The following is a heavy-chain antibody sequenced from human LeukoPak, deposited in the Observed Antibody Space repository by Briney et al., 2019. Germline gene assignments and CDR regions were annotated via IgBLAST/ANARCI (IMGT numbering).Heavy chain of an antibody. CDR2: IIPIFGTA. V-gene: IGHV1-69*01. J-gene: IGHJ1*01. CDR3: ARILSSSWYEYFHH. Sequence: SVKVSCKASGGTFSNYAISWVRQAPGQGLGWMGAIIPIFGTANYAQKFQGRVTITADESTSTAYMELSSLRSEDTAVYYCARILSSSWYEYFHHWGQGTLVTVSS. D-gene: IGHD6-19*01. CDR1: GGTFSNYA.